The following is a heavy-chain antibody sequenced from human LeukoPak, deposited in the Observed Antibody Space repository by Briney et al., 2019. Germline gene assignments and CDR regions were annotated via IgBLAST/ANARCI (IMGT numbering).Heavy chain of an antibody. V-gene: IGHV3-74*01. CDR3: ARALGQPYFDY. J-gene: IGHJ4*02. Sequence: GGSLRLSCAASGFTFSRYEMNWVRQAPGRGLVWVSRINTDGSSTTYADSVKGRFTISRDNAKNTLYLQMNSLRAEDTAVYFCARALGQPYFDYWGQGALVTVSS. CDR2: INTDGSST. D-gene: IGHD7-27*01. CDR1: GFTFSRYE.